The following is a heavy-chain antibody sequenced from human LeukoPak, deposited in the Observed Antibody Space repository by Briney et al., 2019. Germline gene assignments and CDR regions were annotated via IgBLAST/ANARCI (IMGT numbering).Heavy chain of an antibody. CDR3: TTGVRGD. Sequence: GESLRLFCKASGFTVTNAWMNWGRQPAGEGLEWVCRIRSKADGGMTGYAAPVTGRFTISRDDSKNTLYLQMNGLKTEDTAVYCCTTGVRGDWGQGTLVTVSS. D-gene: IGHD2-15*01. CDR1: GFTVTNAW. CDR2: IRSKADGGMT. V-gene: IGHV3-15*07. J-gene: IGHJ4*02.